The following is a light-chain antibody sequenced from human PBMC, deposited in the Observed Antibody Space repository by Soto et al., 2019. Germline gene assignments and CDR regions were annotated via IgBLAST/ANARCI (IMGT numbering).Light chain of an antibody. Sequence: EIVLTQSPGTLSLSPGERATLSCRASQSVSSSYLAWYHQKPGQAPRLLIYGASSRATGIPDRFSGSGSGTDFSLTIRRLEPEDCAVYYCQQDGSSPPLTFGGGTTVEIK. CDR1: QSVSSSY. V-gene: IGKV3-20*01. CDR2: GAS. CDR3: QQDGSSPPLT. J-gene: IGKJ4*01.